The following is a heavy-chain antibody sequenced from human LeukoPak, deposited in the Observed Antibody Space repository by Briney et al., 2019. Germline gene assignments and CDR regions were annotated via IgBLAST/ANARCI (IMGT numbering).Heavy chain of an antibody. J-gene: IGHJ3*02. V-gene: IGHV4-61*02. D-gene: IGHD2-2*01. CDR2: IYTSGST. Sequence: PSETLSLTCTVSGGSISSGSYYWSWIRHPAGKGLEWIGRIYTSGSTNYNPSLKSRVTISVDTSKNQFSLKLGSVTAADTAVYYCARDRVVPAAMDDAFDIWGQGTMVTVSS. CDR1: GGSISSGSYY. CDR3: ARDRVVPAAMDDAFDI.